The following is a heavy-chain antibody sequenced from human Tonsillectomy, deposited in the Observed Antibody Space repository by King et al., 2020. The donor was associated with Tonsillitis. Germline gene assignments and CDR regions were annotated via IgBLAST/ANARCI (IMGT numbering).Heavy chain of an antibody. D-gene: IGHD3-16*01. J-gene: IGHJ1*01. CDR3: AGRGYIYSPWEVYFPH. Sequence: QLVQSGAEVKKPGSSVKVSCKAYGGSFRSYGITWVRQAPGQGLEWMGGINPIVGPAQYAQKFQGRVSMTADEVTTTAYMELSGLTSEDTAVYFCAGRGYIYSPWEVYFPHWGQGTLVTVSS. CDR2: INPIVGPA. V-gene: IGHV1-69*01. CDR1: GGSFRSYG.